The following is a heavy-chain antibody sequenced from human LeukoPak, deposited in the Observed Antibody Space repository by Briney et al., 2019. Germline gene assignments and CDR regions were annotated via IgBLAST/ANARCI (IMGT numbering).Heavy chain of an antibody. D-gene: IGHD1-26*01. Sequence: GGSLRLSCAASGFTFSSYAMSWVRQAPGKGLEWVSAISGSGGSTYYADSVKGRFTISRDNSKNTLYLQMNSLRAEDTAVYYCAGSNTGGYGAFDIWGQGTMVTVSS. CDR3: AGSNTGGYGAFDI. CDR1: GFTFSSYA. V-gene: IGHV3-23*01. J-gene: IGHJ3*02. CDR2: ISGSGGST.